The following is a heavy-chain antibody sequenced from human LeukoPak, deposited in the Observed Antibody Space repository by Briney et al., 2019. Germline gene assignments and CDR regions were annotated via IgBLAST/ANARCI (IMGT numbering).Heavy chain of an antibody. CDR2: ISGSGGST. V-gene: IGHV3-23*01. CDR3: ASSVSRGSNYYYYGMDV. D-gene: IGHD3-16*01. J-gene: IGHJ6*02. CDR1: GFTFSSYA. Sequence: GGSLRLSCAASGFTFSSYAMSWVRQAPGKGLEWVSAISGSGGSTYYADSVKGRFTISRDNSKNTLYLQMNSLRAEDTAVYYCASSVSRGSNYYYYGMDVWGQGTTVTVSS.